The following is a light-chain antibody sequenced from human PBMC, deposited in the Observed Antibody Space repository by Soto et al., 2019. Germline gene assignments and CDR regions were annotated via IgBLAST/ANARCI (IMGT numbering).Light chain of an antibody. CDR3: QSYDNTLSARDV. Sequence: QSVLTQPPSVSGAPGQRVTISCTGSSSNIGAGYDVHWYQQRPGTAPKLLIFGNTNRPSGVPDRFSGSKSGTSASLAITGLQAEDEGDYYCQSYDNTLSARDVFGTGTKLTVL. J-gene: IGLJ1*01. CDR2: GNT. V-gene: IGLV1-40*01. CDR1: SSNIGAGYD.